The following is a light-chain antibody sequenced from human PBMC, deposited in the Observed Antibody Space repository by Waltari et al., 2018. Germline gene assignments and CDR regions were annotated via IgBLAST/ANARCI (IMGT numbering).Light chain of an antibody. CDR1: SIDVGSYNL. V-gene: IGLV2-23*02. CDR2: EVS. Sequence: QSALTQPPSVSGSPGQSITISCTGTSIDVGSYNLVSWYQQHPGKAPKLMIYEVSKRPSGVSNRFSGSKSGNTASLTISGLQAEDEADYYCCSYAGSSTLVFGGGTKLTVL. J-gene: IGLJ2*01. CDR3: CSYAGSSTLV.